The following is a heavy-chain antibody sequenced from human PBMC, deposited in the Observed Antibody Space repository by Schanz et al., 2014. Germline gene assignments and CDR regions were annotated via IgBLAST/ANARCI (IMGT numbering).Heavy chain of an antibody. D-gene: IGHD6-6*01. Sequence: VQLVESGGGVVQPGRSLRLSCAASGFIFDDYGMNWVRQAPGKGLEWVSSISSTSSYIFYADSVKGRFTISRDNAKNSLYLQMNSLRAEDTAVYYCVPMSIAAHWGQGTLVTVSA. CDR1: GFIFDDYG. J-gene: IGHJ4*02. V-gene: IGHV3-21*01. CDR3: VPMSIAAH. CDR2: ISSTSSYI.